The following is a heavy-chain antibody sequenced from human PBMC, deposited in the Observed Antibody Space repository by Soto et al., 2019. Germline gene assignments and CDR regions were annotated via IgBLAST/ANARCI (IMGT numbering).Heavy chain of an antibody. Sequence: QVQLVQSGAEVKKPGSSVKVSCKASGGTFSSYTISWVRQAPGQGLEWMGRIIPILGIANYAQKFQGRVTITADKSTSTAYMELSSLRSEDTAVYYCAREGSSSSVFDYWGHGTLVTVSS. CDR2: IIPILGIA. CDR1: GGTFSSYT. D-gene: IGHD6-6*01. CDR3: AREGSSSSVFDY. V-gene: IGHV1-69*08. J-gene: IGHJ4*01.